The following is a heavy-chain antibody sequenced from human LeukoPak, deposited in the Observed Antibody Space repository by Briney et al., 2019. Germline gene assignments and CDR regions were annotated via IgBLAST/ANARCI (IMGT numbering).Heavy chain of an antibody. CDR3: ASMYYYDSSGYPYFDY. V-gene: IGHV1-69*13. CDR1: GYTFTSYG. J-gene: IGHJ4*02. CDR2: IIPIFGTA. Sequence: ASVKVSCKASGYTFTSYGISWVRQAPGQGLEWMGGIIPIFGTANYAQKFQGRVTITADESTSTAYMELSSLRSEDTAVYYCASMYYYDSSGYPYFDYWGQETLVTVSS. D-gene: IGHD3-22*01.